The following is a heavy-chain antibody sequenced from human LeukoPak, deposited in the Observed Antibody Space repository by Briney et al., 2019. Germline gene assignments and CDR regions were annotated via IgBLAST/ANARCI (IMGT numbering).Heavy chain of an antibody. V-gene: IGHV4-59*08. CDR2: IYYSGNT. J-gene: IGHJ6*02. CDR1: GGSISSYY. CDR3: ARHIDREAYYYGMDV. D-gene: IGHD1-14*01. Sequence: SETLSLTCTVSGGSISSYYWSWIRQPPGKGLEWIGYIYYSGNTSYNPSLKSRVTISVDTSKNQFSLKLSSVTAADTAVYYCARHIDREAYYYGMDVWGQGTTVTVSS.